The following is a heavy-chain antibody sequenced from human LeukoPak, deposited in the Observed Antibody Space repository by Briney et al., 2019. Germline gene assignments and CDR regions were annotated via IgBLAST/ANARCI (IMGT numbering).Heavy chain of an antibody. D-gene: IGHD6-19*01. Sequence: GGSLRLSCAASGFIFSSFGMHWVRQAPGKGLEWVSSISSSSSYIYYADSVKGRFTISRDNAKNSLYLQMNSLRAEDTAVYYCARVRIAVAPLDFWGQGTLVTVSS. CDR1: GFIFSSFG. CDR2: ISSSSSYI. CDR3: ARVRIAVAPLDF. J-gene: IGHJ4*02. V-gene: IGHV3-21*01.